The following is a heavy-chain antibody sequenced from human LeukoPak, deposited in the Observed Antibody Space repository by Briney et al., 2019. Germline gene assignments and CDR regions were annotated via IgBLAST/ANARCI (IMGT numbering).Heavy chain of an antibody. D-gene: IGHD6-19*01. V-gene: IGHV1-8*01. CDR3: ARGRLWRVDYYYYGMDV. CDR1: GYTFTSYD. CDR2: MNPNSGNT. J-gene: IGHJ6*02. Sequence: ASVKVSCKASGYTFTSYDINWVRQATGQGLEWMGWMNPNSGNTGYAQKFQGRVTMTRNTSISTAYMELSSLRSEDAAVYYCARGRLWRVDYYYYGMDVWGQGTTVTVSS.